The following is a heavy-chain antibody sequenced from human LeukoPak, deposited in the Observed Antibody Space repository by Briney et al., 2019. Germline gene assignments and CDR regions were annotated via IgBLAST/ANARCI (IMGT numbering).Heavy chain of an antibody. J-gene: IGHJ4*02. CDR1: GGTFSSYA. Sequence: SVKVSCKASGGTFSSYAISWVRQAPGQGLEWMGGIIPIFGTANYAQKFQGRVTITTDESTSTAYMELSSLRSEDTAVYYCGYSAAGTAGVDYWGQGTLVTVSS. D-gene: IGHD6-13*01. CDR3: GYSAAGTAGVDY. V-gene: IGHV1-69*05. CDR2: IIPIFGTA.